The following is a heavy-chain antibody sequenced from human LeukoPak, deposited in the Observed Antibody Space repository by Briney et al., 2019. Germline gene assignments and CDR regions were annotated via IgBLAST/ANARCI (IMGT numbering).Heavy chain of an antibody. CDR2: IIPIFGTA. J-gene: IGHJ3*02. CDR3: ARDRGGYCSSTSCYMGDAFDI. D-gene: IGHD2-2*02. Sequence: ASVKVSCKASGGTFSSYAISWVRQAPGQGLEWMGGIIPIFGTANYAQKLQGRVTMTTDTSTSTAYMELRSLRSDDTAVYYCARDRGGYCSSTSCYMGDAFDIWGQGTMVTVSS. CDR1: GGTFSSYA. V-gene: IGHV1-69*05.